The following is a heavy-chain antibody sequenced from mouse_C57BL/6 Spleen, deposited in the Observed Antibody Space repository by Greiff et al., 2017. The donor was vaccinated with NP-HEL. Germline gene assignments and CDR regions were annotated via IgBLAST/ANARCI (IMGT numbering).Heavy chain of an antibody. CDR2: ISGGGNT. V-gene: IGHV5-9*01. CDR3: ARRYDYDSRAFAY. J-gene: IGHJ3*01. D-gene: IGHD2-4*01. CDR1: GFTFSSYT. Sequence: EVRLVESGGGLVKPGGSLKLSCAASGFTFSSYTMSWVRQTPEKRLEWVATISGGGNTYYPDSVKGRFTISRDNAKNTLYLQMSSLRSEDTALYYCARRYDYDSRAFAYWGQGTLVTVSA.